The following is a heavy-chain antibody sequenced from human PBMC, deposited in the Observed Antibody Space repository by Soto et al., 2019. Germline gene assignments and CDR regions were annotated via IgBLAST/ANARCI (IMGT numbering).Heavy chain of an antibody. CDR3: ARPLGIAASGDVGWFDF. V-gene: IGHV1-2*02. CDR1: GYTFTGYY. D-gene: IGHD6-13*01. CDR2: INPNSGGT. Sequence: QGQLVQSGAEVKKPGASVKVSCKASGYTFTGYYIHWVRQAPGQGLEWMGWINPNSGGTNYAQKFQVRVSMTRDTSINTAYLDLSRLTSDDTAVYYCARPLGIAASGDVGWFDFWGQGTLVTVSS. J-gene: IGHJ4*02.